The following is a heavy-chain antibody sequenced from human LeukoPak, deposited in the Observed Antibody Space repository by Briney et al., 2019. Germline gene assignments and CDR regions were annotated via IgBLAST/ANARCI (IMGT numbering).Heavy chain of an antibody. D-gene: IGHD3-10*01. CDR2: ISAYNGNT. Sequence: ASVKVSCKASGYTFTSYSISWVRQAPGQGLEWMGWISAYNGNTIYAQKVKGRVTMTTDTSTSTAYMELRSLRSDDTAVYYCARDLGYYGSGSYYYWGQGTLVTVSS. CDR3: ARDLGYYGSGSYYY. CDR1: GYTFTSYS. J-gene: IGHJ4*02. V-gene: IGHV1-18*01.